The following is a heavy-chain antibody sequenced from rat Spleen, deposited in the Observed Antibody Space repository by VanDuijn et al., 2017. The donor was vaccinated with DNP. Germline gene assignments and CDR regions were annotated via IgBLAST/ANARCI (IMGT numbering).Heavy chain of an antibody. V-gene: IGHV3-1*01. CDR3: ARQNIVRDWFFDF. D-gene: IGHD4-3*01. J-gene: IGHJ1*01. CDR1: GYSITNNY. Sequence: EVQLQESGPGLVKPSQSLSLTCSVTGYSITNNYWGWVRKFPGNKMEWVGQITYSGDTSYNPSLRSRISITRDTSKNQFFLHLNSVTTEDTATYYCARQNIVRDWFFDFWGPGTMVTVSS. CDR2: ITYSGDT.